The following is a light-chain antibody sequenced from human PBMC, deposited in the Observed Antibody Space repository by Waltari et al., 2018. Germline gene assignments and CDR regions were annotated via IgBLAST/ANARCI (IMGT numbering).Light chain of an antibody. J-gene: IGKJ4*01. CDR1: QSILYRSNNENY. V-gene: IGKV4-1*01. CDR2: WAS. Sequence: DIVMTQSPDSLAVSLGERAPINCKSSQSILYRSNNENYLAWYQQKPGQPPKLLIYWASTRESGVPDRFSGGGSGTDFTLTISSLQAEDVAIYYCQQYYTTPLTFGGGTKVEIK. CDR3: QQYYTTPLT.